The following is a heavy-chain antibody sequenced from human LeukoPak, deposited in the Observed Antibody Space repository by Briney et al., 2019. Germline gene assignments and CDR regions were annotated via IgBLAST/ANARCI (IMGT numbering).Heavy chain of an antibody. D-gene: IGHD6-6*01. CDR2: INQDGSER. CDR3: ARISIAARP. J-gene: IGHJ5*02. CDR1: GFTFSDHW. Sequence: PGGSLRLSCAASGFTFSDHWMTWVRQAPGKGLEWVANINQDGSERYYVDSVKGRFTISRDNAKNSLSLQMNSLRAEDTALYYCARISIAARPWGQGTQVTVSS. V-gene: IGHV3-7*01.